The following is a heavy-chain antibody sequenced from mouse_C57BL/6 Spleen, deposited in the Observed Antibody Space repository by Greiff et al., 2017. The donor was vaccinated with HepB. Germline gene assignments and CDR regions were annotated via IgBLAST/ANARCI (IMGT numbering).Heavy chain of an antibody. CDR1: GYTFTDYN. V-gene: IGHV1-22*01. Sequence: EVQLQQSGPELVKPGASVKMSCKASGYTFTDYNMHWVKQSHGKSLEWIGYINPNNGGTSYNQKFKGKATLTVNKSSSTAYMGLRSLTSEDSAVYYCAVDITTVVTPFAYWGQGTLVTVSA. CDR2: INPNNGGT. J-gene: IGHJ3*01. D-gene: IGHD1-1*01. CDR3: AVDITTVVTPFAY.